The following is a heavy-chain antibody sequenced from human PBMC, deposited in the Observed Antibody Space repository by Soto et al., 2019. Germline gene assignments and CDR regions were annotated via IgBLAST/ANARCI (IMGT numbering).Heavy chain of an antibody. J-gene: IGHJ5*02. Sequence: GGSLRLSCAASGFIFSSYSMNWVRQAPGKGLEWVSYISSSSSTIYYTDSVKGRFTISRDNAKNSLYLQMDSLRAEDTAVYYCARDRSCSSTDCYRWFDPWGQETLVTVSS. CDR1: GFIFSSYS. V-gene: IGHV3-48*01. CDR3: ARDRSCSSTDCYRWFDP. D-gene: IGHD2-2*02. CDR2: ISSSSSTI.